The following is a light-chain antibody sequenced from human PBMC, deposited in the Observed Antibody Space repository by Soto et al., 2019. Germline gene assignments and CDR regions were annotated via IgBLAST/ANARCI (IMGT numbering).Light chain of an antibody. J-gene: IGKJ4*01. Sequence: DIQMTPSPSSLSASLGDRVTITCRASQSISNFLNWFQHKPGKAPKVLISAASTLQSGVPSRFSGSGSGTDFTLTINSLQPEDFATYYCQQSYTTLRTFGGGTKVDI. V-gene: IGKV1-39*01. CDR2: AAS. CDR1: QSISNF. CDR3: QQSYTTLRT.